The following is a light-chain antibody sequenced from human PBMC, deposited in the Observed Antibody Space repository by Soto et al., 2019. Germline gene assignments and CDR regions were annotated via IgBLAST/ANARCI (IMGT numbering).Light chain of an antibody. CDR2: DIT. Sequence: QSALTQPRSVSGSPGQSVTISCTGTSSDVGRFEYVSWYQQHPGEAPKVVVYDITKRPSGVPDRFSGSKSGNTASLTISGLQAEDEADYYCCSYTSSSTYVFGTGTQLTVL. J-gene: IGLJ1*01. CDR3: CSYTSSSTYV. V-gene: IGLV2-11*01. CDR1: SSDVGRFEY.